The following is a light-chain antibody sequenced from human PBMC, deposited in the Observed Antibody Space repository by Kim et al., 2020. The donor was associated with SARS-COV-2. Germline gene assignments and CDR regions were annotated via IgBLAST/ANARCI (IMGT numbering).Light chain of an antibody. CDR2: EVS. CDR1: SGDVGGHKY. CDR3: SSYAGSNIVV. Sequence: GQSVTISYTGTSGDVGGHKYVSWYQQHPGKAPKLLIYEVSERPSGVPDRFSGSKSGNTASLTVSGLQSEDEADYYCSSYAGSNIVVFGGGTQLTVL. J-gene: IGLJ2*01. V-gene: IGLV2-8*01.